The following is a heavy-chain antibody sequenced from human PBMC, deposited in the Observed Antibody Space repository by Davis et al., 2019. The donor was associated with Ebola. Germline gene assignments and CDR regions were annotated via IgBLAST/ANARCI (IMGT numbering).Heavy chain of an antibody. J-gene: IGHJ4*02. D-gene: IGHD1-14*01. CDR2: MWFDGTNE. V-gene: IGHV3-33*08. Sequence: GESLKISCAASGFTFSSYGMHWVRQAPGKGLEWVALMWFDGTNENHGDSVKGRFTISRDNSKNTLYLQMNSLRVEDTAVYYCARATGADYWGQGTLVTVSS. CDR1: GFTFSSYG. CDR3: ARATGADY.